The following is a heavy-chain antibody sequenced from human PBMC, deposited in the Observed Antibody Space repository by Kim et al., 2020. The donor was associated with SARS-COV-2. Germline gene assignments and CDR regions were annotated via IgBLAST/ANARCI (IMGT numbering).Heavy chain of an antibody. J-gene: IGHJ4*02. V-gene: IGHV4-39*01. CDR3: ARQGGYSGYDNYFDY. D-gene: IGHD5-12*01. Sequence: QSLESRVTITVATSTNQFSLKLSAVTAADTAVYYCARQGGYSGYDNYFDYWGQGTLVTVSS.